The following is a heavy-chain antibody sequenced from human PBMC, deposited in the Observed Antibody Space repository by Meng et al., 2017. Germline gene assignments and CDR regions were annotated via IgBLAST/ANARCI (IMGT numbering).Heavy chain of an antibody. CDR1: GGTFSSYD. D-gene: IGHD3-10*01. CDR2: IIPIFGTA. Sequence: SVKVSCKASGGTFSSYDISWVRQAPGHGLEWMGVIIPIFGTANYAQKFQGRVTIAAAESTSTAYMELCSLRSEDTAVYYCARGRYYGSGTNFGYWGQGTLVTVSS. J-gene: IGHJ4*02. CDR3: ARGRYYGSGTNFGY. V-gene: IGHV1-69*13.